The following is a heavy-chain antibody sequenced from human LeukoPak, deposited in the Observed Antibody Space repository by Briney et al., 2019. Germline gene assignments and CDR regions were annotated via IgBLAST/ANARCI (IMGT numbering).Heavy chain of an antibody. D-gene: IGHD6-19*01. CDR1: GFTFSGYA. Sequence: GGSLRLSCSASGFTFSGYAMDWVRQAPGKGLQFVSAINSGGRPYYADSVKGRFTISRDNAKNTLFLRMNSLRAEDTAVYYCARGLYRSGWYYFDYWGQGTLVTVSS. V-gene: IGHV3-64*04. J-gene: IGHJ4*02. CDR3: ARGLYRSGWYYFDY. CDR2: INSGGRP.